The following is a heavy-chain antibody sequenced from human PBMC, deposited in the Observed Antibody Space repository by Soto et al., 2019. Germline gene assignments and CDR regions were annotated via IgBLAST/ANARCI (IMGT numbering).Heavy chain of an antibody. V-gene: IGHV4-30-4*01. CDR3: ARGRIAAAGTKDPDFDY. CDR2: IYYSGST. D-gene: IGHD6-13*01. Sequence: PSETLSLTCTVSGGSISSGDYYWSWIRQPPGKGLEWIGYIYYSGSTYYNPSLKSRVTISVDTSKNQFSLKLSSVTAADTAVYYCARGRIAAAGTKDPDFDYWGQGTLVTAPQ. J-gene: IGHJ4*02. CDR1: GGSISSGDYY.